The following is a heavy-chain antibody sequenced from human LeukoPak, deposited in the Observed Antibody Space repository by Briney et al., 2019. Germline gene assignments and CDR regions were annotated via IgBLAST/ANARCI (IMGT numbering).Heavy chain of an antibody. V-gene: IGHV4-61*01. J-gene: IGHJ4*02. D-gene: IGHD4-17*01. CDR1: GSSVSSGSYY. CDR2: IYYSGST. CDR3: ARERYGDSVDY. Sequence: SETLSLTCTVSGSSVSSGSYYWSWLRQPPGKGLEWIGYIYYSGSTNYNPSLKSRVTISVDTSRNQFSLKLSSVTAADTAMYYCARERYGDSVDYWGQGTLVTVSS.